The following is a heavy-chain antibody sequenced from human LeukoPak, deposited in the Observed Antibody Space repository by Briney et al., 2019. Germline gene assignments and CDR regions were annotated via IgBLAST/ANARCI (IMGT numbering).Heavy chain of an antibody. CDR2: VNPSGGST. CDR3: ARRDEHYYQIDY. Sequence: GASVKVSCKASGYTFTSYYLHWVRQAPGQGLEWMGMVNPSGGSTSYAQKFQGRVTMTRDTSTTTVYMELSSLRSDDTAVFYCARRDEHYYQIDYWGQGTLVTVSS. V-gene: IGHV1-46*01. J-gene: IGHJ4*02. CDR1: GYTFTSYY. D-gene: IGHD5-24*01.